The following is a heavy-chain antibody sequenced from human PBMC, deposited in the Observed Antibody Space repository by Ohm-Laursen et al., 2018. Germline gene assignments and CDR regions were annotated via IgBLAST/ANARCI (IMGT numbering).Heavy chain of an antibody. Sequence: SLRLSCSASGFTFSDYYMNWIRQAPGKGLEWLSYIDASGGTIYYADSVKGRLTISRDNAKNSLYLQMSGLRGEDTAVYYCARGAPFYGGFDYWGQGTLVTVSS. CDR3: ARGAPFYGGFDY. CDR2: IDASGGTI. V-gene: IGHV3-11*04. CDR1: GFTFSDYY. J-gene: IGHJ4*02. D-gene: IGHD4-17*01.